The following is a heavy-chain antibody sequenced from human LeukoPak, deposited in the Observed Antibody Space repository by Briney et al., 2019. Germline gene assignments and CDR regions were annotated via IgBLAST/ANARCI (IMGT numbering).Heavy chain of an antibody. V-gene: IGHV4-39*07. J-gene: IGHJ3*02. CDR1: GGSISSSSYY. Sequence: SETLSLTCTVSGGSISSSSYYWGWIRQPPGKGLEWIGSIYYSGSTYYNSSLKSRVTISVDTSKNQFSLKLSSVTAADTAVYYCARDLSRKVAFDIWGQGTMVTVSS. CDR2: IYYSGST. CDR3: ARDLSRKVAFDI. D-gene: IGHD1-14*01.